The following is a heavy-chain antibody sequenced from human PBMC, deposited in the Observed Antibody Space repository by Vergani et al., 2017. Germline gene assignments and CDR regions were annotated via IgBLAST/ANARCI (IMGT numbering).Heavy chain of an antibody. V-gene: IGHV4-38-2*01. CDR3: ARSTPSGDSDWFDP. J-gene: IGHJ5*02. CDR2: IYHSGST. Sequence: QVQLQESGPGLVKPSETLSLTCAVSGNSISSGYYWGWIRQPPGKGLEWIGSIYHSGSTYYNPSLKSRVTISVDTSKNHFSLKLSSVTAADTAVYYCARSTPSGDSDWFDPWGQGTLVTVSS. CDR1: GNSISSGYY. D-gene: IGHD3-22*01.